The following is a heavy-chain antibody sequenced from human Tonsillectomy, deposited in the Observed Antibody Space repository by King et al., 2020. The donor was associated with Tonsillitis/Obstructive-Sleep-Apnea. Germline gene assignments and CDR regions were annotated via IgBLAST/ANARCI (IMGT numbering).Heavy chain of an antibody. CDR2: IQYTGNT. Sequence: QLQESGPGLVKPSETLSLTCTVSGGSISSYYWSWIRQPPGKGLEWIGFIQYTGNTNYNPSLKSRVTISVDTSKNQFSLQLTSVTAADTAVYYCARGFWIGYNSPFDYWGKGTLVTVSS. V-gene: IGHV4-59*12. J-gene: IGHJ4*02. D-gene: IGHD3-3*01. CDR3: ARGFWIGYNSPFDY. CDR1: GGSISSYY.